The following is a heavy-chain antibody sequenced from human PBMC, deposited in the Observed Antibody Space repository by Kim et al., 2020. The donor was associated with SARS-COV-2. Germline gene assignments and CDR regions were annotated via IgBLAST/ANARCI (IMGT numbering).Heavy chain of an antibody. V-gene: IGHV1-69*13. D-gene: IGHD3-10*01. CDR3: ARGFFGELNYYYYYGMDV. CDR2: IIPIFGTA. J-gene: IGHJ6*02. CDR1: GGTFSSYA. Sequence: SVKVSCKASGGTFSSYAISWVRQAPGQGLEWMGGIIPIFGTANYAQKFQGRVTITADESTSTAYMELSSLRSEDTAVYYCARGFFGELNYYYYYGMDVWGQGTTVTVSS.